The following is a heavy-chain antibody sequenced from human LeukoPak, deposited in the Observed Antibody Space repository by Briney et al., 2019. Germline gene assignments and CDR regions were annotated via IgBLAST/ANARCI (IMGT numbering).Heavy chain of an antibody. CDR1: GCTFSTYA. CDR2: ISGSGSST. D-gene: IGHD4/OR15-4a*01. J-gene: IGHJ4*02. Sequence: GGSLRLSCAASGCTFSTYAMSWVRQPPGKGLEWVSGISGSGSSTHYADSVKGRFTISRDNSKNTVNLQMNSLRAEDTAVYYCAKDFDTMVTTFHYWGQGTLVTVSS. V-gene: IGHV3-23*01. CDR3: AKDFDTMVTTFHY.